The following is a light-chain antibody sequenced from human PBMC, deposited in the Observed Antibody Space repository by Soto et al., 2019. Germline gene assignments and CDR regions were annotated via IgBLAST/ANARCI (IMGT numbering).Light chain of an antibody. CDR3: SSYAGINNLGV. CDR2: EVN. V-gene: IGLV2-8*01. CDR1: SSDVGGYKY. Sequence: QSALTQPPSASGSPGQSVTISCTGTSSDVGGYKYVSWYQQHPGKGPKLMIFEVNKRPSGVPDRFSGSKSGNTASLTVSGLQAEDEADYYCSSYAGINNLGVFGTGTKLTVL. J-gene: IGLJ1*01.